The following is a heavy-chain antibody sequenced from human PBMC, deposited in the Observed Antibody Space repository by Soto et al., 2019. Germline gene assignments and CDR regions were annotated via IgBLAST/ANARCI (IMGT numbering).Heavy chain of an antibody. CDR2: IYPADSDT. J-gene: IGHJ6*02. CDR1: GYSFSNYW. Sequence: PGESLKISCEGFGYSFSNYWIAWVRQMPGKGLEWMGIIYPADSDTRYSPSFQGQVTISAHKYINTAYLQWSSLKASDTAMYYCARQFHDNSGGGYYYYGLDVWGLGTTVTVSS. CDR3: ARQFHDNSGGGYYYYGLDV. D-gene: IGHD2-15*01. V-gene: IGHV5-51*01.